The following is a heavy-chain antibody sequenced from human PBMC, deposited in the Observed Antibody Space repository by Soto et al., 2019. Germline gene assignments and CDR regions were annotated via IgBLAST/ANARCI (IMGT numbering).Heavy chain of an antibody. CDR1: GYTFTTYT. J-gene: IGHJ4*02. CDR3: ARDQGLTAMDFDY. Sequence: ASVKVSCKASGYTFTTYTMNWVRQAPGQRLEWMGWINPVNGNTKSSQKFQDRVIITRDTSASTAYMELRSLRSDDTAVYYCARDQGLTAMDFDYWGQGTLVTVSS. CDR2: INPVNGNT. V-gene: IGHV1-3*01. D-gene: IGHD2-21*02.